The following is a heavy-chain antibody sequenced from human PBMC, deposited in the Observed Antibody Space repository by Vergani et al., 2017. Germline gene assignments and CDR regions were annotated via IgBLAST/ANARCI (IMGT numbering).Heavy chain of an antibody. CDR3: AGANYGDDVDY. CDR2: IWYDGSNK. CDR1: GFTFSSYG. D-gene: IGHD4-17*01. V-gene: IGHV3-33*01. J-gene: IGHJ4*02. Sequence: QVQLVESGGDVVQPGRSLRLSCAASGFTFSSYGMHWVRQAPGKGLEWVAVIWYDGSNKYYADSVKGRITISRDKSKNTLYLQMNSLRDEDTAVYYCAGANYGDDVDYWGQGTLVTVSS.